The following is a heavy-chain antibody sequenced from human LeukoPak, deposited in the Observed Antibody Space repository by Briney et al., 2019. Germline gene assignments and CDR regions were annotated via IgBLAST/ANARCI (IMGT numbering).Heavy chain of an antibody. D-gene: IGHD2-2*01. CDR2: INPSGGST. Sequence: ASVKVSCKASGYTFTSYYMHWVRQAPGQGLEGMGIINPSGGSTSYAQKFQGRVTMTRDTSTSTVYMELSSLRAEDTAVYYCARGSVTAATISSRGYFDYWGQGTLVTVSS. CDR3: ARGSVTAATISSRGYFDY. V-gene: IGHV1-46*01. CDR1: GYTFTSYY. J-gene: IGHJ4*02.